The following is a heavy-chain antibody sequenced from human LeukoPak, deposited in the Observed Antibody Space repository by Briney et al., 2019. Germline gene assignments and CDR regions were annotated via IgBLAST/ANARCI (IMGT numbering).Heavy chain of an antibody. CDR2: MNPNRGNT. V-gene: IGHV1-8*01. J-gene: IGHJ4*02. D-gene: IGHD2-15*01. CDR3: ARGGYCSGGSCYSKARAH. Sequence: GASVKVSCKASGYTFTSYDINWVRQATGQGLEWMGWMNPNRGNTGYAQKFQGRVTMTRNTSISTAYMELSSLRSEDTAVYYCARGGYCSGGSCYSKARAHWGQGTLVTVSS. CDR1: GYTFTSYD.